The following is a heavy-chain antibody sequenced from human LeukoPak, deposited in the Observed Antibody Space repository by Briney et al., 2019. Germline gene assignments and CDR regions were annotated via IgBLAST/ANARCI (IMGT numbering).Heavy chain of an antibody. J-gene: IGHJ4*02. D-gene: IGHD3-10*01. CDR2: ISAYNGNT. CDR3: ARGYYGSGSSYYFDY. CDR1: GYTFTSYG. Sequence: ASVKVSCKASGYTFTSYGTSWVRQAPGQGLEWMGWISAYNGNTNYAQKLQGRVTMTTDTSTSTAYMELSSLRSEDTAVYYCARGYYGSGSSYYFDYWGQGTLVTVSS. V-gene: IGHV1-18*01.